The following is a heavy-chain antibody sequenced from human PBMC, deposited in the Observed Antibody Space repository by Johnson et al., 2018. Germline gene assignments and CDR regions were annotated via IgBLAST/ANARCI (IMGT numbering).Heavy chain of an antibody. CDR3: AKARYSSSSDDAFDI. CDR1: GFTFSSYG. CDR2: ISYDGSNK. D-gene: IGHD6-13*01. V-gene: IGHV3-30*18. J-gene: IGHJ3*02. Sequence: VQLLESGGGVVQPGRSLRLSCAASGFTFSSYGMHWVRQAPGKGLEWVAVISYDGSNKYYADSVKGRFTISRDNSKNTLYLQMNSLRAEDTAVYYCAKARYSSSSDDAFDIWGQGTMVTVSS.